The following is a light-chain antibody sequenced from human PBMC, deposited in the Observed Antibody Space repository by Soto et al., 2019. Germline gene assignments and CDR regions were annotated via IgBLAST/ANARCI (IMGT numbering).Light chain of an antibody. CDR3: QQYGSSPWT. V-gene: IGKV3-20*01. CDR2: GTS. J-gene: IGKJ1*01. Sequence: EIVLTQSPDTLSLSPGERATLSCRTSQSVGSGYLAWYQQKPGQAPRLLIYGTSTRATGIPDRFSGSGSGTYLTLTISRLEPEDFAVYYCQQYGSSPWTFGQGTKVEIK. CDR1: QSVGSGY.